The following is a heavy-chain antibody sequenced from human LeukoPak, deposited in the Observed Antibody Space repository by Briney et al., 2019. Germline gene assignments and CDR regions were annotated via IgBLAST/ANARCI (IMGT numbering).Heavy chain of an antibody. CDR2: IWYDGSNK. CDR3: ARDKITGTTGGYYYGMDV. Sequence: GGSLRLSCAASGFTFSSYGMHWVRQAPGKGLEWVAVIWYDGSNKYYADSVKGRFTISKDNSKNTLYLQMNSLRAEDTAVYYCARDKITGTTGGYYYGMDVWGQGTTVTVSS. V-gene: IGHV3-33*01. D-gene: IGHD1-7*01. CDR1: GFTFSSYG. J-gene: IGHJ6*02.